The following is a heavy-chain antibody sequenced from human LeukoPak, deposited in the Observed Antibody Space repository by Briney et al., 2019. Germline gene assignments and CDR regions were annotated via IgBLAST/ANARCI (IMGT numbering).Heavy chain of an antibody. J-gene: IGHJ4*02. V-gene: IGHV5-51*01. Sequence: GESLEISCKGSGYSFSSYLIAWVRQTPGKGLEWMGVIYPRDSRTTYSPSFQGQVTISADKSTTTAYLQWTSLKASDTAMYYCARHLSDITSSPNYWGPGTLVTVSS. CDR3: ARHLSDITSSPNY. CDR2: IYPRDSRT. CDR1: GYSFSSYL. D-gene: IGHD2-2*01.